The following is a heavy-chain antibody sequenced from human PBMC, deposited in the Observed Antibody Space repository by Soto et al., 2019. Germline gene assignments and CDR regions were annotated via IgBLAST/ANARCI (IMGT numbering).Heavy chain of an antibody. CDR2: FDPEDGST. CDR3: ARGFSSGWPFGY. V-gene: IGHV1-24*01. Sequence: GASVKVSCKVSGYTLTELSMHWVRQAPGKGLEWMGGFDPEDGSTTYAQKFQGRVTMTRDTSTSTVYMELSSLRSEDTAVYYCARGFSSGWPFGYWGQGTPVTVS. CDR1: GYTLTELS. J-gene: IGHJ4*02. D-gene: IGHD6-19*01.